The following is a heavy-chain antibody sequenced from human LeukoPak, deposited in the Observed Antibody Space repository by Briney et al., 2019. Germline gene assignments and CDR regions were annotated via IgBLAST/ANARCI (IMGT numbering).Heavy chain of an antibody. Sequence: GESLKISCKGSGYTFSNYWIGWVRQMPGKGLEWMGRIDPSDSYTNYSPSFQGHVTISADKSISTAYLQWSSLKASDTAMYYCARLVGGVGASRRAFDIWGQGTMVTVSS. CDR1: GYTFSNYW. V-gene: IGHV5-10-1*01. CDR3: ARLVGGVGASRRAFDI. CDR2: IDPSDSYT. J-gene: IGHJ3*02. D-gene: IGHD1-26*01.